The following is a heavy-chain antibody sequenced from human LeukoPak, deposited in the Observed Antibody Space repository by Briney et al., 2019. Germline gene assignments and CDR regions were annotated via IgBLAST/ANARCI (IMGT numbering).Heavy chain of an antibody. J-gene: IGHJ4*02. CDR2: IKSDGSTT. Sequence: GGSLRLSCAASGFTFSTYWTQWVRQAPGKGLVWVSHIKSDGSTTRYADSVKGRFTISRDNAKNTLYLQMDSLRAEDTAVYYCTRVFYHDSSDYWGQGSLVTVSS. D-gene: IGHD3-22*01. CDR1: GFTFSTYW. V-gene: IGHV3-74*01. CDR3: TRVFYHDSSDY.